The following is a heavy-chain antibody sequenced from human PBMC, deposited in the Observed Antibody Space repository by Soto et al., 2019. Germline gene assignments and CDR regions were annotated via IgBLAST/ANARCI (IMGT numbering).Heavy chain of an antibody. D-gene: IGHD7-27*01. Sequence: QVQLVESGGGVVQPGRSLRLSCAASGFTFSSFGMHWVRQAPGKGLEWVAVISFDGNYKYYAKSVKGRFTFARDNSKNTLSLQMNSLRVEDTAVYYCAKGVEANWGFYYGMDVWGQGTTVTVSS. V-gene: IGHV3-30*18. CDR3: AKGVEANWGFYYGMDV. J-gene: IGHJ6*02. CDR1: GFTFSSFG. CDR2: ISFDGNYK.